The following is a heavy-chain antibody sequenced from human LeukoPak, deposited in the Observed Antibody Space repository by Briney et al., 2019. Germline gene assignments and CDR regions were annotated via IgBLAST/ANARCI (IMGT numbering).Heavy chain of an antibody. CDR3: AKVGSPVAARPGAYFDY. CDR2: ISGSGGST. Sequence: GGSLRLSCAASGFTFSSYAMSWVRQAPGKGLEWVSAISGSGGSTYYADSVKGRFTVSRDNSKNMLYLQMNSLRAEDTAVYYCAKVGSPVAARPGAYFDYWGQGTLVTVSS. J-gene: IGHJ4*02. CDR1: GFTFSSYA. D-gene: IGHD6-6*01. V-gene: IGHV3-23*01.